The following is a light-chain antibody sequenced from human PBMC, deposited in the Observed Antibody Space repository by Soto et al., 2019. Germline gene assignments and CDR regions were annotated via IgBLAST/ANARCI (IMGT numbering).Light chain of an antibody. CDR1: QSLSNN. Sequence: EIVMTQSPATLSVSPGERATLSCRASQSLSNNLAWYQQKPGQAPRLLIYGASTRATGIPARFSGSGSGTEFTLTISSLQSEDFAVYYCQQYNNWPPWRFGQGTKVEIK. V-gene: IGKV3-15*01. CDR3: QQYNNWPPWR. J-gene: IGKJ1*01. CDR2: GAS.